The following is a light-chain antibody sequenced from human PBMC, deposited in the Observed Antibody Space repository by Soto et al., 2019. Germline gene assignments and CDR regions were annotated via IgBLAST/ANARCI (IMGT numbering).Light chain of an antibody. CDR2: KNT. CDR3: ASWDDNLNGL. V-gene: IGLV1-47*01. J-gene: IGLJ3*02. CDR1: RPNLGKNY. Sequence: QSLLTQPPSASGTLGQRVTISCFGSRPNLGKNYVYWYQQLPGTTPKLLIYKNTQRPSGVPDRFSGSKSGASASLAISGLRSEDEAKYDCASWDDNLNGLFGGGTKLTVL.